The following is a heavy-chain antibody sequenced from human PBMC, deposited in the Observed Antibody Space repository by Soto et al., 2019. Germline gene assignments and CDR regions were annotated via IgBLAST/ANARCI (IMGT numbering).Heavy chain of an antibody. D-gene: IGHD3-3*01. CDR3: ARCYDFWSGYYPPYYYYGMDV. J-gene: IGHJ6*02. CDR1: GGSVSSGSYY. CDR2: IYYSGST. Sequence: PSETLSLTCTVSGGSVSSGSYYWSWIRQPPGKGLEWIGYIYYSGSTNYNPSLKSRVTISVDTSKNQFSLKLSSVTAADTAVYYCARCYDFWSGYYPPYYYYGMDVWGQGTMVTVSS. V-gene: IGHV4-61*01.